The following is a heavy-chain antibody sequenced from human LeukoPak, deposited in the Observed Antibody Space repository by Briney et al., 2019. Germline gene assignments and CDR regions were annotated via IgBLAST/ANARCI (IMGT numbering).Heavy chain of an antibody. CDR1: GGSISSYY. V-gene: IGHV4-59*08. Sequence: SETLSLTCTVSGGSISSYYWSWIRQPPGKGLEWIGYIYYSGSTNYNPSLKSRVTISVDTSKNQFSLKLSSVTAADTAVYYCARHEYSSSWYVGFDYWGQGTLVTVSS. CDR2: IYYSGST. J-gene: IGHJ4*02. D-gene: IGHD6-13*01. CDR3: ARHEYSSSWYVGFDY.